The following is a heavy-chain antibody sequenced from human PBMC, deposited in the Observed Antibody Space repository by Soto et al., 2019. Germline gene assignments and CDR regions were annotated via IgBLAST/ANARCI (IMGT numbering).Heavy chain of an antibody. CDR3: ARATMVRGVMNWFDP. CDR1: GGSISSGGYY. J-gene: IGHJ5*02. Sequence: SETLSLTCTVSGGSISSGGYYWSWIRQHPGKGLEWIGYIYYSGSTYYNPSLKSRVTISVDTSKNQFSLKLSSVTAADTAVYYCARATMVRGVMNWFDPWGQGTLVTVSS. CDR2: IYYSGST. D-gene: IGHD3-10*01. V-gene: IGHV4-31*03.